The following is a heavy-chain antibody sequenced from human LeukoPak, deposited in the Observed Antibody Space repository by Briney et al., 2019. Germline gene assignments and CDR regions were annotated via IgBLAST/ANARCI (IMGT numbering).Heavy chain of an antibody. D-gene: IGHD1-7*01. CDR3: ARAPYNWNYRAFDI. CDR2: INHSGST. J-gene: IGHJ3*02. CDR1: GGSFSGYY. V-gene: IGHV4-34*01. Sequence: SETLSLTCAVYGGSFSGYYWSWIRQPPGKGLEWIGEINHSGSTNYNPSLKSRVTIPVDTSKNQFSLKLSSVTAADTAVYYCARAPYNWNYRAFDIWGQGTMVTVSS.